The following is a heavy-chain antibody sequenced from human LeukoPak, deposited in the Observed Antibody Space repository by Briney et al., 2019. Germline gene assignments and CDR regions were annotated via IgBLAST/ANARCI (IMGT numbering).Heavy chain of an antibody. CDR2: INPNSGGT. V-gene: IGHV1-2*02. CDR3: ARDDSSWYDY. J-gene: IGHJ4*02. CDR1: GYTFTGYY. D-gene: IGHD6-13*01. Sequence: ASVKVSCKASGYTFTGYYMHWVRQAPGQGLEWMGWINPNSGGTNYAQKFQGRVTMTTDTSTSAAYMELRSLRSDDTAVYYCARDDSSWYDYWGQGTLVTVSS.